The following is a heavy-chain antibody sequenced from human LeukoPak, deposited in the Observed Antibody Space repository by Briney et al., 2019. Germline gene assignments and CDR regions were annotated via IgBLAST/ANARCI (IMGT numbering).Heavy chain of an antibody. Sequence: GRSLRLSCAASGFTLSTYAMSWVRQTPGKGLEWVAATSSSDAGTYHADSVRGRFTISRDNSKNTLCLQMNSLRAEDTAVYYCAKRVYNWNYYLYYYYMDVWGKGTTVTVSS. D-gene: IGHD1-7*01. V-gene: IGHV3-23*01. CDR1: GFTLSTYA. CDR3: AKRVYNWNYYLYYYYMDV. CDR2: TSSSDAGT. J-gene: IGHJ6*03.